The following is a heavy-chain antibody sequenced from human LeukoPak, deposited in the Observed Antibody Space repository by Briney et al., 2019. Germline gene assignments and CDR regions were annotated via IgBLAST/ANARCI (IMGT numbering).Heavy chain of an antibody. CDR1: GFPLSKYA. Sequence: PGGSLRLSCIGSGFPLSKYAMNWVRQAPGKGLEWVSLISTSGNTHYADSVKGRFTISRDNSKNTLYLQMNSLRAEDTAVYYCAKDLCSGGTCSVLDFWGQGTLVTVSS. V-gene: IGHV3-23*01. CDR3: AKDLCSGGTCSVLDF. J-gene: IGHJ4*02. CDR2: ISTSGNT. D-gene: IGHD2-15*01.